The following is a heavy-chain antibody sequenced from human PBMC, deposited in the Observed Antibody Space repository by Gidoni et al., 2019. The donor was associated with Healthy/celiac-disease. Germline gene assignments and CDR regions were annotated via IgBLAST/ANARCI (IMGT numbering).Heavy chain of an antibody. CDR3: ARAVHSGYDGVDY. Sequence: QVQLVQSGAEVKKPGASVKVSCKASGSTFTSYAMHWVRPAPGQRLEWMGWINAGNGNTKYSQKFQGRVTITRDTSASTAYMELSSLRSEDTAVYYCARAVHSGYDGVDYWGQGTLVTVSS. CDR2: INAGNGNT. D-gene: IGHD5-12*01. V-gene: IGHV1-3*01. CDR1: GSTFTSYA. J-gene: IGHJ4*02.